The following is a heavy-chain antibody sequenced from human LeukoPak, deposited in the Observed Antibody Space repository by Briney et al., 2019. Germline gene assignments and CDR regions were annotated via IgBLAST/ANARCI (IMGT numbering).Heavy chain of an antibody. CDR1: GGTFSSYA. Sequence: GSSVKVSCKASGGTFSSYAISWVRQAPGQGLEWMGGIIPIFGTANYAQKFQGRVTITTDESTSTAYMELSSLRSEDTAVYYCARDSALYCSGKTCYWGFDLWGQGTMVTVSS. CDR2: IIPIFGTA. CDR3: ARDSALYCSGKTCYWGFDL. J-gene: IGHJ3*01. V-gene: IGHV1-69*05. D-gene: IGHD2-2*01.